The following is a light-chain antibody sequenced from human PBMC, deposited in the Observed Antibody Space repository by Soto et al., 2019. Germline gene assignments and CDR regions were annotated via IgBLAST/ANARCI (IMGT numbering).Light chain of an antibody. Sequence: QTVVTQEPSLTVSPGGTVTLTCASSAGAVTTGSYPIWLQQKPGQTPRTLICSATVKHSWTPARFSGSLLGGKAALTLSGVQPEDEAEYYCLLYYDGARVFGGGTKLTVL. CDR1: AGAVTTGSY. J-gene: IGLJ2*01. CDR3: LLYYDGARV. V-gene: IGLV7-43*01. CDR2: SAT.